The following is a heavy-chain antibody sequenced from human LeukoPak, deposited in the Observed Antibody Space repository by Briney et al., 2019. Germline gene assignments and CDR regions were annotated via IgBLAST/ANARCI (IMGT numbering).Heavy chain of an antibody. CDR2: IYHTGST. D-gene: IGHD1-26*01. J-gene: IGHJ4*02. CDR1: GGSISSYY. CDR3: ARGNSGSYYGFDY. Sequence: NTSETLSLTCTVSGGSISSYYWSWLRQPPGKGLEWIGYIYHTGSTNYNPSLKSRVTISVDTSKNQFSLKLSSVTAADTAVYYCARGNSGSYYGFDYWGQGTLVTVSS. V-gene: IGHV4-59*01.